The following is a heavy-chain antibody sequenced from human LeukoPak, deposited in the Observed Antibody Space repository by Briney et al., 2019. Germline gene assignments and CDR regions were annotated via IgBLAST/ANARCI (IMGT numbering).Heavy chain of an antibody. V-gene: IGHV4-39*01. D-gene: IGHD6-13*01. CDR2: IYYSGST. J-gene: IGHJ6*03. CDR1: GGSISSSSYY. CDR3: ASIAAAGQSYYYYMDV. Sequence: SETLSLTCTVSGGSISSSSYYWGWIRQPPGKGLEWIGSIYYSGSTYYNPSLKSRVTISVDTSKNQFSLKLSSVTAADTAVYYCASIAAAGQSYYYYMDVWGKGTPVTISS.